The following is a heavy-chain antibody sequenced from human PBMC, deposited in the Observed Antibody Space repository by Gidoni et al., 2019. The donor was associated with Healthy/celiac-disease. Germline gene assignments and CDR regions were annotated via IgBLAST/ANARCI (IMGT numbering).Heavy chain of an antibody. CDR2: ISSSSSTI. J-gene: IGHJ4*02. CDR3: ARVRRGYYDSSGYS. CDR1: GFTFSSDS. D-gene: IGHD3-22*01. V-gene: IGHV3-48*01. Sequence: EVQLVESGGGLVQPGGSLRLSCAASGFTFSSDSMNWVRQAPGQGLEWVSYISSSSSTIYYADSVKGRFTISRDNAKNSLYLQMNSLRAEDTAVYYCARVRRGYYDSSGYSWGQGTLVTVSS.